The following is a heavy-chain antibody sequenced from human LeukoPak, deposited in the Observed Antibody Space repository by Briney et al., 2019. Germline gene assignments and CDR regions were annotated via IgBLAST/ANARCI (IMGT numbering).Heavy chain of an antibody. V-gene: IGHV1-69*05. CDR3: AREGGSGYRDWDYYMDV. J-gene: IGHJ6*03. CDR2: IIPIFGTA. D-gene: IGHD5-12*01. Sequence: GASVKVSCKASGGTFSSYAISWVRQAPGQGLEWMGGIIPIFGTANYAQKFQGRVTITTDESTSTAYMELSSLRSEDTAVYYCAREGGSGYRDWDYYMDVWGKGTTVTVSS. CDR1: GGTFSSYA.